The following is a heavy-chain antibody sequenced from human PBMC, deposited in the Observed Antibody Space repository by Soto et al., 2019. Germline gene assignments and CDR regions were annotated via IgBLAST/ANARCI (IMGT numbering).Heavy chain of an antibody. J-gene: IGHJ4*02. Sequence: GASVKVSCKASGYTFTSYGISWVRQAPGQGLEWMGWISAYNGNTNYAQKLQGRVTMTTDTSTSTAYMELRSLRSDDTAVYYCARRLGYYDSSGYKLYYFDYWGQGTLVTVSS. CDR2: ISAYNGNT. CDR1: GYTFTSYG. CDR3: ARRLGYYDSSGYKLYYFDY. V-gene: IGHV1-18*01. D-gene: IGHD3-22*01.